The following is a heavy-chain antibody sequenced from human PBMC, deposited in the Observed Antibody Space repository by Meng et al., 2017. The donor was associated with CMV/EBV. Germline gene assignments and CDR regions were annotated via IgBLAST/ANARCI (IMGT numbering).Heavy chain of an antibody. J-gene: IGHJ4*02. V-gene: IGHV3-23*01. CDR3: AESRGGYGSGSYYTFDS. D-gene: IGHD3-10*01. CDR2: ITGGAGST. CDR1: GVTFSSYA. Sequence: GESLKISCTASGVTFSSYAWSWVRQAPGKGLEWVSTITGGAGSTYTADSVQGRFTISTDKSKNTLYLQMSSLRGEDTAIYFCAESRGGYGSGSYYTFDSWGQGTLVTVSS.